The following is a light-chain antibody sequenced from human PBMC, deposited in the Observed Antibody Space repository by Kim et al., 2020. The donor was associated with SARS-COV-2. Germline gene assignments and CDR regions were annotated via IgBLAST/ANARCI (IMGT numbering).Light chain of an antibody. J-gene: IGLJ2*01. CDR3: ETWDNYVV. CDR2: LEERGTY. V-gene: IGLV4-60*03. CDR1: SGHSTYM. Sequence: GSSVKRTCTLSSGHSTYMIAWHQQQPGKAPRYLMNLEERGTYIKGSGVPDRFSGSSSGADRYLTISNLQSEDEADYYCETWDNYVVFGGGTQLTVL.